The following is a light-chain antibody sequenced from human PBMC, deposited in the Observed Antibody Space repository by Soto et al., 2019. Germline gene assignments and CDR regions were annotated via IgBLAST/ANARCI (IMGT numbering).Light chain of an antibody. V-gene: IGLV7-46*01. CDR1: TGAVTYGHY. Sequence: QAVVTQEPSVTVSPGGTVTLTCGSSTGAVTYGHYPYWFQQKPGQAPRTLIYDTGNKHSWTPARFSGSLLGDKAALTLSGSQPEYEADYYCLLSYRGDVFFGRGTQLTVL. CDR2: DTG. J-gene: IGLJ2*01. CDR3: LLSYRGDVF.